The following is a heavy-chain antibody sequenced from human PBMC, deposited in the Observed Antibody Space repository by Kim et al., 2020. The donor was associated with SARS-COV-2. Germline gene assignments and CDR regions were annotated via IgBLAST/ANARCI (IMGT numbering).Heavy chain of an antibody. Sequence: KFQGRVTITADESTSTAYMELSSLGSEDTAVYYCARDHDYVWGSYRYLDYWGQGTLVTVSS. V-gene: IGHV1-69*01. J-gene: IGHJ4*02. CDR3: ARDHDYVWGSYRYLDY. D-gene: IGHD3-16*02.